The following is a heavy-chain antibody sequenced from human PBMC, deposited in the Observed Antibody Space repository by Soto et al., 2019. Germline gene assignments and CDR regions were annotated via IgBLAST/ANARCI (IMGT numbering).Heavy chain of an antibody. CDR2: ISGSGGST. CDR3: AKMRPLGYCSGGSCHFDY. Sequence: GGSLRLSFAASGFTFSSYAMSWVRQAPGKGLEWVSAISGSGGSTYYADSVKGRFTISRDNSKNTLYLQMNSLRAEDTAVYYCAKMRPLGYCSGGSCHFDYWGQGTLVTVSS. D-gene: IGHD2-15*01. V-gene: IGHV3-23*01. J-gene: IGHJ4*02. CDR1: GFTFSSYA.